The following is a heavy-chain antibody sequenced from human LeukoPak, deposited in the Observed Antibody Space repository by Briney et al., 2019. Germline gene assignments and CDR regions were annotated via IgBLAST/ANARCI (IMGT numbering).Heavy chain of an antibody. CDR3: VSSGYSGYDWFDP. V-gene: IGHV4-59*01. Sequence: PSETLSLTCTVSGGSISSYYWSWIRQPPGKGLEWIGYIYYSGSTNYNPSLKSRVTISVDTSKNQFSLKLSSVTAADTAVYYCVSSGYSGYDWFDPWGQGTLVTVSS. D-gene: IGHD5-12*01. CDR2: IYYSGST. CDR1: GGSISSYY. J-gene: IGHJ5*02.